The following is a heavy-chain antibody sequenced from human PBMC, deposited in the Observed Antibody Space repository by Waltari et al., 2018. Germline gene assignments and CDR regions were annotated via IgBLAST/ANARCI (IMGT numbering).Heavy chain of an antibody. J-gene: IGHJ4*02. D-gene: IGHD3-9*01. Sequence: EVQLVESGGGLIQPGESLSLPSAASGFIVSDHYMSWVRQAPGKGLEWVSLIKTSGATSYADPVTGRCTISRDRSQNTLYLQMTGLRAEDTAVYYCASYLSGHPYWGQGTPVIVSS. CDR1: GFIVSDHY. V-gene: IGHV3-53*01. CDR3: ASYLSGHPY. CDR2: IKTSGAT.